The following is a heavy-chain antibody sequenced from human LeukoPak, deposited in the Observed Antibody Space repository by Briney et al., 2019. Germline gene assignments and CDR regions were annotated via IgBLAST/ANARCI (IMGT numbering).Heavy chain of an antibody. Sequence: SETLSLTSTVSGGSISSYYWSWNRQPPGKGLEWIGYIYYSGSTNYNPSLKSRVTISVDTSKNQFSLKLSSVTAADTAVYYCARGSSSLPFDYWGQGTLVTVSS. V-gene: IGHV4-59*01. CDR2: IYYSGST. J-gene: IGHJ4*02. CDR3: ARGSSSLPFDY. D-gene: IGHD6-6*01. CDR1: GGSISSYY.